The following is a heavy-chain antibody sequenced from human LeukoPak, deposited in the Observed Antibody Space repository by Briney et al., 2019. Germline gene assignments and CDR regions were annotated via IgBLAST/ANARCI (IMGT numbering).Heavy chain of an antibody. J-gene: IGHJ3*02. CDR1: GFTFSTYG. V-gene: IGHV3-23*01. D-gene: IGHD3-10*01. CDR2: ISGSGGST. Sequence: PGGSLRLSCAASGFTFSTYGMSWVRQAPGKGLEWVSAISGSGGSTYYADSVKGRFTISRDNSKNTLYLQMNSLRAEDTAVYYCAKEFGSGSYCDAFDIWGQGTMVTVSS. CDR3: AKEFGSGSYCDAFDI.